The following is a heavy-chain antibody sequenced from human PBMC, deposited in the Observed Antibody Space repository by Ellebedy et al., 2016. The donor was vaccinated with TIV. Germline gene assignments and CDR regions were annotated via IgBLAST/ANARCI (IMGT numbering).Heavy chain of an antibody. Sequence: GESLKISCAASGFTFRNFAMTWVRQAPGKGLEWVSSISSSGVSTDYADSVRGLVTISRDNSKNTLYLQMNSLRADDSAVYYCAKLDSSGYYYGRFDYWGQGTLVTVSS. V-gene: IGHV3-23*01. CDR1: GFTFRNFA. CDR2: ISSSGVST. D-gene: IGHD3-22*01. CDR3: AKLDSSGYYYGRFDY. J-gene: IGHJ4*02.